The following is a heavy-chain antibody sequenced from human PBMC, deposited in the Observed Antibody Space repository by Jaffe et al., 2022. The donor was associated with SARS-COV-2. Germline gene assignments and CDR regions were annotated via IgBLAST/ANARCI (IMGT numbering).Heavy chain of an antibody. CDR3: AKDSRLYDILTGYIDY. CDR2: ISYDGSNK. Sequence: QVQLVESGGGVVQPGRSLRLSCAASGFTFSSYGMHWVRQAPGKGLEWVAVISYDGSNKYYADSVKGRFTISRDNSKNTLYLQMNSLRAEDTAVYYCAKDSRLYDILTGYIDYWGQGTLVTVSS. D-gene: IGHD3-9*01. CDR1: GFTFSSYG. V-gene: IGHV3-30*18. J-gene: IGHJ4*02.